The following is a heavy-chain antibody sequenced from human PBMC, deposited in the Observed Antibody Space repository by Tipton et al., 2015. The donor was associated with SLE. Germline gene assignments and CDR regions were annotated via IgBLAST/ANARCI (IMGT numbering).Heavy chain of an antibody. V-gene: IGHV1-2*06. D-gene: IGHD4-17*01. CDR2: IDPDSGVT. CDR3: AGGYPVGDYIVVDF. Sequence: QLVQSGAEVKKPGASVEVSCKASGYTFTGHYLHWVRQAPGQGLEWMGRIDPDSGVTNYPQKFQGRVTIGSDTSVSTAYVVLNSLTADDTAGYYCAGGYPVGDYIVVDFWGQGTLVTVSS. CDR1: GYTFTGHY. J-gene: IGHJ4*02.